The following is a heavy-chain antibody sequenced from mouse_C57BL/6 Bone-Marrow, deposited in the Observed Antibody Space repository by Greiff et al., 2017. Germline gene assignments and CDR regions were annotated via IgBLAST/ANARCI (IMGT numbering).Heavy chain of an antibody. CDR1: GFTFSDYY. V-gene: IGHV5-12*01. CDR2: ISNGGGST. D-gene: IGHD2-4*01. CDR3: ARLYYDYDGYFDV. Sequence: DVKLVESGGGLVQPGGSLKLSCAASGFTFSDYYMYWVRQTPEKRLEWVAYISNGGGSTYYPDTVKGRFTISRDNAKNTLYLQMSRLKSEDTAMYYCARLYYDYDGYFDVWGTGTTVTVSS. J-gene: IGHJ1*03.